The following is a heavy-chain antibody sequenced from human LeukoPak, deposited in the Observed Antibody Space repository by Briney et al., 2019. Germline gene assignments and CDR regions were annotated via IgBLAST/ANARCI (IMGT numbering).Heavy chain of an antibody. J-gene: IGHJ5*02. CDR3: AKDKAMVRGVSTSHWFDP. CDR2: ISGRGGST. Sequence: GGSLRLSCAASGFTFSSYAMSWVRQAPGKGLEWVSVISGRGGSTYYADSVKGRFTISRDNSKNTLYLQMNSLRAEDTAVCYCAKDKAMVRGVSTSHWFDPWGQGTLVTVSS. D-gene: IGHD3-10*01. CDR1: GFTFSSYA. V-gene: IGHV3-23*01.